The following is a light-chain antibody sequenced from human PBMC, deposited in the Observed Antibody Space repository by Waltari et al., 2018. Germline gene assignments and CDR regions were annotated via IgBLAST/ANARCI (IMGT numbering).Light chain of an antibody. Sequence: EIVMTQSPATLSVYPGERATLSCRASQSVDSNLAWYQQKPGQAPRLLIFGASTRATSIPARFSGSGSGTEFTLTISSLQSEDFAVYYCQQYNNWLTWSFGQGTKVEIK. J-gene: IGKJ1*01. CDR1: QSVDSN. CDR3: QQYNNWLTWS. V-gene: IGKV3-15*01. CDR2: GAS.